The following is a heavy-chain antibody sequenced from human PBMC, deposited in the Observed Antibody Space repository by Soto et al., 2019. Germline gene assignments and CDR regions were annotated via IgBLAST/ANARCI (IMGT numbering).Heavy chain of an antibody. CDR1: GYTFTGYY. CDR2: INPNSGGT. J-gene: IGHJ6*02. Sequence: ASVKVSCKASGYTFTGYYIHWVRQAPGQGLEWMGWINPNSGGTNYAQKFQGWVTMTRDTSISTAYMELSRLRSDDTAVYYCARSGSSGWYLSGYYYGMDVWGQGTTVTV. V-gene: IGHV1-2*04. CDR3: ARSGSSGWYLSGYYYGMDV. D-gene: IGHD6-19*01.